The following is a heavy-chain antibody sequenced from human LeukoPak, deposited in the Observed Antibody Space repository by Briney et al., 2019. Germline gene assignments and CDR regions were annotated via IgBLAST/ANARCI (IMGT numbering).Heavy chain of an antibody. D-gene: IGHD4-11*01. CDR1: GYTFTGYY. CDR3: ARSADYSNQHNDY. V-gene: IGHV1-2*02. CDR2: INPNSGGT. Sequence: ASVKVSCKASGYTFTGYYMHWVRQVPGQGLEWMGWINPNSGGTNYAQKFQGRVTMTRDTSISTGYMELSSLRSDDTAVYYCARSADYSNQHNDYWGQGTLVTVSS. J-gene: IGHJ4*02.